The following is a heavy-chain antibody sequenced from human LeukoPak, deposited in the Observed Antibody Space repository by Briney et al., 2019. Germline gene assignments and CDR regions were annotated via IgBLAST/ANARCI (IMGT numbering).Heavy chain of an antibody. CDR3: AELGITMIGGV. J-gene: IGHJ6*04. Sequence: GGSLRPSCAASGFTFSSYSMNWVRQAPGKGLEWVSSISSSGSTIYYADSVKGRFTISRDNAKNSLYLQMNSLRAEDTAVYYCAELGITMIGGVWGKGTTVTISS. CDR1: GFTFSSYS. D-gene: IGHD3-10*02. V-gene: IGHV3-48*04. CDR2: ISSSGSTI.